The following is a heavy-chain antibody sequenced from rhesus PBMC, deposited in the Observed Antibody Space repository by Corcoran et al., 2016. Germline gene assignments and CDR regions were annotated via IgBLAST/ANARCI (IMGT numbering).Heavy chain of an antibody. J-gene: IGHJ5-1*01. Sequence: QVQLQESGPGLVKHSETLSLTCAVSGASIRTSWWHRLRKSPGKGLEWMGEINGNSVYVYYNPSLKSRVTISKDASSNQVSLEVSSVIAADTAVYYCSKDRLSHTWIARYFHFDVWGPGVLATVSS. CDR2: INGNSVYV. D-gene: IGHD1-38*01. CDR3: SKDRLSHTWIARYFHFDV. V-gene: IGHV4-80*01. CDR1: GASIRTSW.